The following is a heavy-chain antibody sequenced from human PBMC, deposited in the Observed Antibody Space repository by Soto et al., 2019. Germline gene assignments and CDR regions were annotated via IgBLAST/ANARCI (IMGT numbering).Heavy chain of an antibody. V-gene: IGHV3-23*01. D-gene: IGHD4-4*01. J-gene: IGHJ4*02. Sequence: PGGSLRLSCGASGFTFKNSAMTWVRQAPGQGLEYVSSITNSGGHTFYANSVKGRFSISRDNSKNTLFLQMNSLRAEDTAVYYCARGMTTVTTIDYWGQGTLVTVSS. CDR2: ITNSGGHT. CDR1: GFTFKNSA. CDR3: ARGMTTVTTIDY.